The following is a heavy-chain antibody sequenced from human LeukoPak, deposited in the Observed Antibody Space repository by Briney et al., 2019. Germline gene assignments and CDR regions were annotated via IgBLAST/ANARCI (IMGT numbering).Heavy chain of an antibody. J-gene: IGHJ4*02. CDR2: IYPGDSDT. CDR3: ARLLRNIAAAVYYFDY. Sequence: GESLKISCRGSRYSFSTYWIGWVRQMPGKGLEWMGIIYPGDSDTRYSPSFQGQVTISADKSISTAYLQWNSLKASDTAMYYCARLLRNIAAAVYYFDYWGQGTLVTVSS. V-gene: IGHV5-51*01. D-gene: IGHD6-13*01. CDR1: RYSFSTYW.